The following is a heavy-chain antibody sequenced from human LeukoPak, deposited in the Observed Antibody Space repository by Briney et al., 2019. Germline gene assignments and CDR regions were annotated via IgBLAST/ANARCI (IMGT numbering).Heavy chain of an antibody. V-gene: IGHV3-33*01. D-gene: IGHD3-10*01. CDR2: IWYDGSNK. CDR1: GFTFSSYG. Sequence: PGGSLRLSCAASGFTFSSYGMHWVRQAPGKGLEWVAVIWYDGSNKYYADSVKGRFTISRDNSKNTLYLQMNSLRAEDTVVYYCSREGRGISAFDIWGQGTMVTVSS. J-gene: IGHJ3*02. CDR3: SREGRGISAFDI.